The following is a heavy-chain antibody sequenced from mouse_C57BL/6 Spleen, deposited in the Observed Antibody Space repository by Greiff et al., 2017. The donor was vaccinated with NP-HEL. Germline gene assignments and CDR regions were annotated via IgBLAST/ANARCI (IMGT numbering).Heavy chain of an antibody. J-gene: IGHJ1*03. CDR1: GFSLTSYA. Sequence: QVQLQQSGPGLVAPSQSLSITCTVSGFSLTSYAISWVRQPPGKGLEWLGVIWTGGGTNYNSALKSRLSISKENSKSQVFLKMNSLQTDDTARYYCARKRGSSSYWYFDVWGTGTTVTVSS. V-gene: IGHV2-9-1*01. D-gene: IGHD1-1*01. CDR3: ARKRGSSSYWYFDV. CDR2: IWTGGGT.